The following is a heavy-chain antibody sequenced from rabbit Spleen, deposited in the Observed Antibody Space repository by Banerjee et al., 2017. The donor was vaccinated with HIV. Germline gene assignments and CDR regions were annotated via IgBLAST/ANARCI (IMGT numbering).Heavy chain of an antibody. D-gene: IGHD1-1*01. CDR2: IYAGSSGSA. Sequence: QEQLEESGGDLVKPEGSLTLTCTASGFSFSSSYWICWVRQAPGKGLEWIACIYAGSSGSAYYATWAKCRFTITRSTSLNTVTLQLSSLTAADTATYFCARSVGESGYYILGDQGTLVTVS. CDR3: ARSVGESGYYIL. V-gene: IGHV1S45*01. CDR1: GFSFSSSYW. J-gene: IGHJ4*01.